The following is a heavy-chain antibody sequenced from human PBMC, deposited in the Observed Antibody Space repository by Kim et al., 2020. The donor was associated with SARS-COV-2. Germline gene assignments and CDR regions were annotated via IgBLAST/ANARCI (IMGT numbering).Heavy chain of an antibody. V-gene: IGHV4-34*01. CDR3: ARGRRNYYDSDWDFDP. CDR1: GGSFSGYY. D-gene: IGHD3-22*01. CDR2: INHSGST. Sequence: SETLSLTCAVYGGSFSGYYWSWIRQPPGKGLEWIGEINHSGSTNYNPSLKSRVTISVDTSKNQFSLKLSSVTAADTAVYYCARGRRNYYDSDWDFDPWGQGTLVTVSS. J-gene: IGHJ5*02.